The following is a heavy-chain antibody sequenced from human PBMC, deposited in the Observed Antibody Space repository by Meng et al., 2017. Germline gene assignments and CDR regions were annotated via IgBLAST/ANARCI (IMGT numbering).Heavy chain of an antibody. J-gene: IGHJ4*02. CDR2: INPKSGDT. CDR1: GYNFPDYY. Sequence: ASVKVSCKPSGYNFPDYYIHWVRRAPGQGLEWMGRINPKSGDTHYAQKFQARVTMTGDTSISTAYMELSGLRSDDTAMYYCARDEDISAAGKLFGDYWGRGPLAT. V-gene: IGHV1-2*06. D-gene: IGHD6-25*01. CDR3: ARDEDISAAGKLFGDY.